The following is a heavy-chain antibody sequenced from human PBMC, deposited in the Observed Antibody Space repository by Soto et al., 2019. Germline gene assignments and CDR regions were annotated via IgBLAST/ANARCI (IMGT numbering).Heavy chain of an antibody. J-gene: IGHJ6*02. CDR1: GGTFSSYA. CDR2: IIPIFGTA. CDR3: ARDNRSYGANYYYYGMDV. V-gene: IGHV1-69*13. D-gene: IGHD5-18*01. Sequence: ASVKVSCKASGGTFSSYAISWVRQAPGQGLEWMGGIIPIFGTANYAQKFQGRVTITADESTSTAYMELSSLRSEDTAVYYCARDNRSYGANYYYYGMDVWGQGTTVTVSS.